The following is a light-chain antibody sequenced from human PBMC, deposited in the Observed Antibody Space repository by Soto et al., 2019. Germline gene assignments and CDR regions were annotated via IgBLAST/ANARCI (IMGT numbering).Light chain of an antibody. Sequence: DIQMTQSPSTLSSSVGDRFTITCRASQSISSWLAWYQQKPGKAPKLLIYKASSLESGVPSRFSGSGSGTEFTLTISSLQPDDFATYYCQQYSTYSTFGQGTRLEIK. V-gene: IGKV1-5*03. CDR2: KAS. J-gene: IGKJ5*01. CDR3: QQYSTYST. CDR1: QSISSW.